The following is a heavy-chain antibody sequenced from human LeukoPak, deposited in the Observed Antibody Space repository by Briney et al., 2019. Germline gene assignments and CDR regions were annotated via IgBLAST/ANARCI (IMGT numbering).Heavy chain of an antibody. CDR3: ARDHTYYYGSGSYFDY. CDR1: GFTFSSYW. J-gene: IGHJ4*02. CDR2: IKQGGSEK. Sequence: PGGSLRLSCAASGFTFSSYWMSWVRQAPGKGLEWVANIKQGGSEKYYVDSVKGRFTISRDNAKNSLYLQMNSLRAEDTAVYYCARDHTYYYGSGSYFDYWGQGTLVTVSS. V-gene: IGHV3-7*01. D-gene: IGHD3-10*01.